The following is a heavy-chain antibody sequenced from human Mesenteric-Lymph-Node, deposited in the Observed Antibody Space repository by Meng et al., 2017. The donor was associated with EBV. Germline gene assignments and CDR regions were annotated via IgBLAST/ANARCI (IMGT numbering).Heavy chain of an antibody. J-gene: IGHJ5*02. CDR2: INPNSGGT. CDR1: GYTFIGYY. Sequence: GQLERSGAEVKKPGASVKVSCKASGYTFIGYYIHWVRQTPGQGLEWMGRINPNSGGTNYAQKFQGRVTMTRDTSISTTYMELSKLRSDDTAVYFCAREGLISAAGSFYPWGQGTLVTVSS. CDR3: AREGLISAAGSFYP. D-gene: IGHD6-13*01. V-gene: IGHV1-2*06.